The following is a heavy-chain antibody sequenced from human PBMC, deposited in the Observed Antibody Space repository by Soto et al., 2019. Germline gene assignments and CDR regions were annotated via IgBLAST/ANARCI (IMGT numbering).Heavy chain of an antibody. CDR3: VASLAASGLNWLDP. CDR2: IFANGHT. Sequence: SETLSLTCTVSAASFSKYYWNWVRQPPGKGLEWIGLIFANGHTDYNPSLKSRVTMSVDASKNQFSLRLTSMTAADTAVYYCVASLAASGLNWLDPWGRGTLVTVSS. CDR1: AASFSKYY. D-gene: IGHD6-13*01. V-gene: IGHV4-4*07. J-gene: IGHJ5*02.